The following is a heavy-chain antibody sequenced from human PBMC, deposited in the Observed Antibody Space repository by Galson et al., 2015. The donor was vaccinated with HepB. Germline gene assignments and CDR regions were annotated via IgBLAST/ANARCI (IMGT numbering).Heavy chain of an antibody. D-gene: IGHD1-26*01. CDR2: ISASADFT. CDR1: GFTFSGYA. CDR3: AKGTGSGSRHFFHY. Sequence: SLRLSCAASGFTFSGYAMSWVRQAPGKGLEWVSSISASADFTYYVDSVKGRFTISRDNPNNTLYLQMNSLRAEDTAVYYCAKGTGSGSRHFFHYWGQGTLVTVSS. V-gene: IGHV3-23*01. J-gene: IGHJ4*02.